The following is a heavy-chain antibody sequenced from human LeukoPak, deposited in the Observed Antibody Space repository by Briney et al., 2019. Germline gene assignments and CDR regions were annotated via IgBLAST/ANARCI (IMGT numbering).Heavy chain of an antibody. J-gene: IGHJ5*02. CDR3: ARDVGRFDP. CDR2: IYYSGST. D-gene: IGHD1-26*01. V-gene: IGHV4-59*11. Sequence: SETLSLTCTVSGGSISSHYWSWIRQPPGKGLEWIGYIYYSGSTNYNPSLKSRVTISVDTSKNQFSLKLSSVPAADTAVYYCARDVGRFDPWGQGTLVTVSS. CDR1: GGSISSHY.